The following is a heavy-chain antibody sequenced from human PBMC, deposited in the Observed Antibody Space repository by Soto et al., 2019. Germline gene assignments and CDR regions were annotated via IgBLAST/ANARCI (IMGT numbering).Heavy chain of an antibody. J-gene: IGHJ4*02. Sequence: GASVKVSCKASGGTFSSYAISWVRQAPGQGLEWMGGIIPIFGTANYAQKFQGRVTITADESTSTAYMELSSLRSEDTAVYYCTYSSSWYTQDYWGRGTLVTVSS. CDR1: GGTFSSYA. D-gene: IGHD6-13*01. V-gene: IGHV1-69*13. CDR3: TYSSSWYTQDY. CDR2: IIPIFGTA.